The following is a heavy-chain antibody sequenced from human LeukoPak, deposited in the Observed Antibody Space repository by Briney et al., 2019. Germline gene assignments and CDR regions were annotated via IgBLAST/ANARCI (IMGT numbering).Heavy chain of an antibody. J-gene: IGHJ5*02. V-gene: IGHV4-31*03. CDR1: GDSISSGGYY. CDR2: IYYSGST. D-gene: IGHD1-26*01. CDR3: ARDRGSGSYA. Sequence: SQTLSLTCTVSGDSISSGGYYWSWIRQHPGKGLEWIGYIYYSGSTYYNPSLKSRVTISVDTSKNQFSLKLSSVTAADTAVYYCARDRGSGSYAWGQGTLVTVSS.